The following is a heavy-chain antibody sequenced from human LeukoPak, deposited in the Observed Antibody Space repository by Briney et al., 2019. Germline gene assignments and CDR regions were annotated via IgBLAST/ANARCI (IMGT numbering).Heavy chain of an antibody. J-gene: IGHJ6*03. Sequence: GGSLRLSCATSGFTFSSYAMSWVRQAPGKWLEWVSVISGSGGSTSYAESVKGRFTISRDNSKSTLFLQMNSLRAEDTAIYYCAKVLPPWYSSRDDNYYMDVWGKGTTVTVSS. D-gene: IGHD6-13*01. CDR2: ISGSGGST. CDR1: GFTFSSYA. V-gene: IGHV3-23*01. CDR3: AKVLPPWYSSRDDNYYMDV.